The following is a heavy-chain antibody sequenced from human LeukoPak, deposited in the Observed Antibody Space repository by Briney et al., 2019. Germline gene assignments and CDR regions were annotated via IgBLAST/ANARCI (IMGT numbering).Heavy chain of an antibody. Sequence: SETLSLTCAVYGGSFSGYYWSWIRQPPGKGLEWIGEINHSGSTNYNPSLKSRVTISVDTSKNQFSLKLSSVTAADTAVYYCARGLRYFDWLLTDYYYYMDVWGKGTTVTVSS. J-gene: IGHJ6*03. CDR1: GGSFSGYY. D-gene: IGHD3-9*01. CDR3: ARGLRYFDWLLTDYYYYMDV. CDR2: INHSGST. V-gene: IGHV4-34*01.